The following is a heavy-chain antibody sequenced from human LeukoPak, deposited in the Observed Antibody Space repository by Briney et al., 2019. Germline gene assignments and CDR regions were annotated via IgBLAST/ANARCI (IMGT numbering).Heavy chain of an antibody. CDR3: ARSTSCTNGVCSLYAMDV. CDR2: INHSGST. D-gene: IGHD2-8*01. J-gene: IGHJ6*02. V-gene: IGHV4-34*01. Sequence: SETLSLTCAVYGGSFSGYYWSWIRQPPGKGLEWIGEINHSGSTNYNPSLKSRVTISVDTSKKQFSLKLTSVTAADTAVYYCARSTSCTNGVCSLYAMDVWGQGNTVAV. CDR1: GGSFSGYY.